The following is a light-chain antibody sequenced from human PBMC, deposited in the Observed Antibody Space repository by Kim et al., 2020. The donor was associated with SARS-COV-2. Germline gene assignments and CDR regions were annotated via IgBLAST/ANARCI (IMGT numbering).Light chain of an antibody. CDR3: QQFHDWYS. V-gene: IGKV3-15*01. J-gene: IGKJ2*03. Sequence: ETVMTQSPATLSVSAGGRATLTCRASQNVRGNLARYQQKPGQAPRLLIYSATNRATGVPGRFSGSGSGTEFTLTINNLQSEDFAVYYCQQFHDWYSFGQGTKLEI. CDR2: SAT. CDR1: QNVRGN.